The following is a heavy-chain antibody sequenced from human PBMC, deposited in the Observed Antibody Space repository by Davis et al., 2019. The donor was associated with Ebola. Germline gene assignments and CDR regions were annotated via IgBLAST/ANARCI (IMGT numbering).Heavy chain of an antibody. V-gene: IGHV3-53*01. CDR2: IYNGDST. CDR1: GFTVSSNY. Sequence: GESLKISCAASGFTVSSNYMSWVRQAPGKGLEWVSVIYNGDSTYYADSVKGRFTISRDNSKNTLYLQMNSLRAEDTAVYYCARKRSFDYWGQGTLVTVSS. J-gene: IGHJ4*02. D-gene: IGHD6-25*01. CDR3: ARKRSFDY.